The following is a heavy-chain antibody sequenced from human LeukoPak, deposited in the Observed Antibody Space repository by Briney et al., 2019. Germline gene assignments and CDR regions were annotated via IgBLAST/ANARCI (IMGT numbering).Heavy chain of an antibody. CDR2: ISSSSSYI. Sequence: PGGSLRLSCAASGFTFSSYSMNWVRQAPGKGLEWVSSISSSSSYIYYADSVKGRFTISRDNAKNSLYLQMNSLRAEDTAVYYCARGVYDILTGYLTYFDYRGQGTLVTVSS. D-gene: IGHD3-9*01. V-gene: IGHV3-21*01. J-gene: IGHJ4*02. CDR1: GFTFSSYS. CDR3: ARGVYDILTGYLTYFDY.